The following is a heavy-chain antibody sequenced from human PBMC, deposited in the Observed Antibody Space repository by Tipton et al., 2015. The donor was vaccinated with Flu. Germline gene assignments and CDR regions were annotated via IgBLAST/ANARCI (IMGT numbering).Heavy chain of an antibody. CDR1: GGPFSSYA. CDR2: IIPILGTE. D-gene: IGHD3-10*01. Sequence: QLVQFGAEVKKPGSSVKVSCKASGGPFSSYAINWVRQAPGQGLEWIGGIIPILGTEDYAQKFQGRVTITADESTKTAYMELNSLRSEDPAVYYCAVPTMTVFSISRGYWGQGTLVTVSS. V-gene: IGHV1-69*01. J-gene: IGHJ4*02. CDR3: AVPTMTVFSISRGY.